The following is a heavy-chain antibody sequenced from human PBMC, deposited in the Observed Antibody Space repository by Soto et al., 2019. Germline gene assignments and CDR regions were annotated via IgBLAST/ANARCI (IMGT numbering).Heavy chain of an antibody. CDR1: GYTYISYS. CDR3: ARDKWGSGSRWLDP. D-gene: IGHD6-19*01. V-gene: IGHV1-3*01. J-gene: IGHJ5*02. Sequence: GASVKVSCKASGYTYISYSMHWVRQAPGQRLEWMGWINVGNGNTKYSQNFQGRVTINQDTSASTAYMELSSLTSEDTAVYYCARDKWGSGSRWLDPWGQGTLVTVSP. CDR2: INVGNGNT.